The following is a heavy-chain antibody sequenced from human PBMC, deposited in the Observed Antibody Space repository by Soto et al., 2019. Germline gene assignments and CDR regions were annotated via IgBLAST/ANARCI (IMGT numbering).Heavy chain of an antibody. Sequence: SETLSLTCAVYGGSFSGYYWSWIRQPPGKGLEWIGEINHSGSTNYNPSLKSRVTISVDASKNQFSLKLSSVTAADTAVYYCARGRLRGWFDPWGQGTLVTVSS. D-gene: IGHD4-17*01. CDR1: GGSFSGYY. CDR3: ARGRLRGWFDP. V-gene: IGHV4-34*01. CDR2: INHSGST. J-gene: IGHJ5*02.